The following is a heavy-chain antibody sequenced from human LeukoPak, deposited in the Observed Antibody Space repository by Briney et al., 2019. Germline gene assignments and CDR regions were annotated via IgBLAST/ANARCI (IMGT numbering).Heavy chain of an antibody. CDR1: GGSISSSS. J-gene: IGHJ4*02. D-gene: IGHD3-22*01. V-gene: IGHV3-21*01. CDR3: ARALYDSSGYYFDY. Sequence: ETLSLTCTVSGGSISSSSYYWGWIRQAPGKGLEWVSSISGSSIYINYADSVKGRFTISSDNAKNSLYLQMNSLRAEDTAVYYCARALYDSSGYYFDYWGQGTLVTVSS. CDR2: ISGSSIYI.